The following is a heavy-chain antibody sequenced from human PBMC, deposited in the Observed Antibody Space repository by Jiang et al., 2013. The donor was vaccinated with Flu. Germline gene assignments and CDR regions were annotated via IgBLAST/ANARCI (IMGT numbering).Heavy chain of an antibody. Sequence: VQLLESGGGLVQPGGSLRLSCAASGFTFSSYEMNWVRQAPGKGLEWVSYISGSGSTIYYADFVKGRYTISRDNAKNSLYLQMNSLRAEDTAVYYCTSGIVGATLWNYWGQGTLVTVS. CDR1: GFTFSSYE. J-gene: IGHJ4*02. CDR3: TSGIVGATLWNY. D-gene: IGHD1-26*01. V-gene: IGHV3-48*03. CDR2: ISGSGSTI.